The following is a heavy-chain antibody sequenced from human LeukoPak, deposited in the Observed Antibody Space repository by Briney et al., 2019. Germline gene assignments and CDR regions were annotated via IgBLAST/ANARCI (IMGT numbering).Heavy chain of an antibody. CDR3: ARSRSRGYSGDFDY. V-gene: IGHV4-59*01. CDR2: IYYTGTT. J-gene: IGHJ4*02. Sequence: SETLSLTCIVSGGSISGYYWSWIRPPPGKGLEWSGYIYYTGTTNYNPSLKSRITISADTSKNQFSLKLSSVTAADTAVYYCARSRSRGYSGDFDYWGQGTLVTVSS. D-gene: IGHD5-12*01. CDR1: GGSISGYY.